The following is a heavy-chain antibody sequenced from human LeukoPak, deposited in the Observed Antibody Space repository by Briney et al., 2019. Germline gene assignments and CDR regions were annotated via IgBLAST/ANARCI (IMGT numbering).Heavy chain of an antibody. J-gene: IGHJ4*02. Sequence: LGGTLRLSCAASGFNFGNYGMNWVRQAPGKGLEWVSGIRASGRTTDYADSVKGRFTISRDNSKNTLYLQMSSLRAEDTAVYYCAKDKYYDFWSGYSPTGYWGQGTLVTVSS. D-gene: IGHD3-3*01. CDR1: GFNFGNYG. CDR2: IRASGRTT. V-gene: IGHV3-23*01. CDR3: AKDKYYDFWSGYSPTGY.